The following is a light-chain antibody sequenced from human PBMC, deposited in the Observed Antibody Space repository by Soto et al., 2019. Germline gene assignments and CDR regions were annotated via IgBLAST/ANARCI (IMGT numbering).Light chain of an antibody. CDR2: EVN. V-gene: IGLV2-23*02. Sequence: QSVLTQPASVSGSPGQSITISCTGTSSYVGSDNLVSWFQQHPGKAPKLMIYEVNKRPSGVSNRFSGSKSGNTASLTISGLQAEYEADYYCSSARSYIHVVFGGGTKLTVL. J-gene: IGLJ2*01. CDR3: SSARSYIHVV. CDR1: SSYVGSDNL.